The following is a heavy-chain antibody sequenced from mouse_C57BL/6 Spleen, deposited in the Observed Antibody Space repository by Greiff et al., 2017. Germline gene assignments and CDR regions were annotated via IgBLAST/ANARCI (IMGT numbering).Heavy chain of an antibody. V-gene: IGHV1-82*01. CDR3: ARPGTTVDYFDY. J-gene: IGHJ2*01. D-gene: IGHD1-1*01. Sequence: QVQLQQSGAELVKPGASVKISCKASGYAFSSSWMNWVKQRPGKGLEWIGRIYPGDGDTNYNGKFKGKATLTADKSSSTAYMQLSSLTSEDSAVYFCARPGTTVDYFDYWGQGTTLTVSS. CDR2: IYPGDGDT. CDR1: GYAFSSSW.